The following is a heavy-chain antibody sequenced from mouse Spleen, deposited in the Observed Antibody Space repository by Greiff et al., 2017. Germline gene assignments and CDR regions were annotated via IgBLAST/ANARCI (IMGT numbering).Heavy chain of an antibody. CDR2: INPSSGYT. Sequence: QVQLKQSGAELAKPGASVKLSCKASGYTFTSYWMHWVKQRPGQGLEWIGYINPSSGYTKYNQKFKDKATLTADKSSSTAYMQLSSLTYEDSAVYYCARSDSSGYGWFAYWGQGTLVTVSA. J-gene: IGHJ3*01. CDR3: ARSDSSGYGWFAY. CDR1: GYTFTSYW. V-gene: IGHV1-7*01. D-gene: IGHD3-2*01.